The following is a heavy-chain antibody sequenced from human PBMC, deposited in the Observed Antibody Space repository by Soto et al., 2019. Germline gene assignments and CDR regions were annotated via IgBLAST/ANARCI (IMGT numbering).Heavy chain of an antibody. V-gene: IGHV4-59*01. J-gene: IGHJ4*02. Sequence: SEPLSLTCTVSGGSISSYYWSWIRQPPGKGLEWIGYIYYSGSTNYNPSLKSRVTISVDTSKNQFSLKLSSVTAADTAVYYCARVGVGATNDYWGQGTLVTVSS. D-gene: IGHD1-26*01. CDR1: GGSISSYY. CDR3: ARVGVGATNDY. CDR2: IYYSGST.